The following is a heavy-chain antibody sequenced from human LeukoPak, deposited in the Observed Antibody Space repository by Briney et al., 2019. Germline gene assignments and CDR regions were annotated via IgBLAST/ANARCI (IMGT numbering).Heavy chain of an antibody. Sequence: HPGGSLRLSCAASGFTFSSYWMHWVRQAPGKGLVWVSRINSDGSSTSYADSVEGRFTISRDNAKNTVYLQMNSLRAEDTAIYYCIRTLIVATSPYMDVWGKGTTVTVSS. CDR3: IRTLIVATSPYMDV. V-gene: IGHV3-74*01. CDR2: INSDGSST. J-gene: IGHJ6*03. CDR1: GFTFSSYW. D-gene: IGHD5-12*01.